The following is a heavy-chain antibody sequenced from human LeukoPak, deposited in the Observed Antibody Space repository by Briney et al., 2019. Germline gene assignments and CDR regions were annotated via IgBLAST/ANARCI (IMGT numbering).Heavy chain of an antibody. J-gene: IGHJ6*03. CDR1: GFSFSNDW. V-gene: IGHV3-7*01. D-gene: IGHD1-14*01. Sequence: GGSLRLSCAASGFSFSNDWMCWVRQAPGKGLEWVANINQDESKKYYVDSVKGRFTISRDNAKNSLYLQMSSLRAEDTAVYYCGRVDLRTFHHNYYMDVWGKGTTVTVSS. CDR3: GRVDLRTFHHNYYMDV. CDR2: INQDESKK.